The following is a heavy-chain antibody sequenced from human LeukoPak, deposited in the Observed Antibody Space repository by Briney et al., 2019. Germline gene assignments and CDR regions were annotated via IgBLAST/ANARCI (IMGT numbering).Heavy chain of an antibody. Sequence: KSSETLSLTCAVSGGSISNITNSNWWSWVRQPPGKGLEWIGEIYHSGSTNYNPSLKSRVTISVDKSKNQFSLKLSSVTAADTAVYYCARDRRGNQLLFQGTWFDPWGQGTLVTVSS. V-gene: IGHV4-4*02. CDR1: GGSISNITNSNW. J-gene: IGHJ5*02. D-gene: IGHD2-2*01. CDR2: IYHSGST. CDR3: ARDRRGNQLLFQGTWFDP.